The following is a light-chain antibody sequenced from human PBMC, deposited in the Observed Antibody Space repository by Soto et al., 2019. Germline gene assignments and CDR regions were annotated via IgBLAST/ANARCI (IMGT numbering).Light chain of an antibody. CDR2: DTS. J-gene: IGKJ4*01. CDR1: QGIGYT. V-gene: IGKV3-15*01. Sequence: EVVMRQSPATLSDSPGEGATLSCRPSQGIGYTLAWYQHKPGQTPRLLIYDTSTRATGVPTRFSGSRSGAELTITITSLGSEDFTACYCQPYKRRPLTYGGGTTVDMK. CDR3: QPYKRRPLT.